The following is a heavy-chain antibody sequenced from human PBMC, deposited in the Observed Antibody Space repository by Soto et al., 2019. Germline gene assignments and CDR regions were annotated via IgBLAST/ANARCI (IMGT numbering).Heavy chain of an antibody. J-gene: IGHJ2*01. CDR1: GGSFSGYY. CDR2: INHSGST. CDR3: ASTWRPHWYFDL. D-gene: IGHD3-16*01. V-gene: IGHV4-34*01. Sequence: SETLSLTCAAYGGSFSGYYWSWIRQPPGKGLEWIGEINHSGSTNYNPSLKSRVTISVDTSKNQFSLKLSSVTAADTAVYYCASTWRPHWYFDLWGRGTLVTVSS.